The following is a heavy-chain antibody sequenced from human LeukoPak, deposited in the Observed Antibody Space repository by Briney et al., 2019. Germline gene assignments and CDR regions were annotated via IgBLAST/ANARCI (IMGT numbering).Heavy chain of an antibody. V-gene: IGHV1-69*13. CDR3: ARDVPQLAYYDFWSGYYEY. J-gene: IGHJ4*02. CDR1: GYTFSSYA. CDR2: IIPIFDTG. D-gene: IGHD3-3*01. Sequence: SVKVSCKASGYTFSSYAISWVRQAPGQGLEWMGGIIPIFDTGNYAQKFQGRLTITADESTSTAYMELSSLRSEDTAVYYCARDVPQLAYYDFWSGYYEYWGRGTLVTVSS.